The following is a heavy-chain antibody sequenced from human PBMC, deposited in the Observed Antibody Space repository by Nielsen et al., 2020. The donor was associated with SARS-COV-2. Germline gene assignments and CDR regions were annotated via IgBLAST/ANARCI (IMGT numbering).Heavy chain of an antibody. Sequence: GESLKISCAASGFTFSDYYMSWIRQAPGKGLEWLSYISSTTFYTDYADSVKGRFSISRDNAKNLLYLQMDSLRAEDTAVYYCARGTGTTRNYYYFHGMDVRGQGTTVTVSS. D-gene: IGHD1-1*01. CDR2: ISSTTFYT. CDR3: ARGTGTTRNYYYFHGMDV. V-gene: IGHV3-11*05. J-gene: IGHJ6*02. CDR1: GFTFSDYY.